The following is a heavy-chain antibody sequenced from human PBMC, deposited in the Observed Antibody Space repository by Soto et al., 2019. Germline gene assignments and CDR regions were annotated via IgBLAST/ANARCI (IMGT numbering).Heavy chain of an antibody. CDR2: IIPIFGTA. D-gene: IGHD6-13*01. J-gene: IGHJ1*01. CDR3: ASGGAVAAPVYFQH. V-gene: IGHV1-69*12. Sequence: QVQLVQSGAEVKKPGSSVKVSCKAAGGTFRSYAISWVRQAPGQGLEWMGGIIPIFGTANYAQKFQGRVTITADEFTSTAYMELSSLRTEDSAVYYFASGGAVAAPVYFQHWGQVTLLTVSS. CDR1: GGTFRSYA.